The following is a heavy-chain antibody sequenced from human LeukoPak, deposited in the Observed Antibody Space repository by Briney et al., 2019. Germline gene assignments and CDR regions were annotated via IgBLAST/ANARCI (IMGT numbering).Heavy chain of an antibody. J-gene: IGHJ4*02. CDR2: MNPNSGNI. V-gene: IGHV1-8*03. Sequence: ASVKVSCKASGYTFTSYDINWVRQAPGQGLEWMAWMNPNSGNIGYAQKFQGRVTITRSTSMTTSYMELSSLGSEDTAVYYCARGRYYDVLTGYYTDYWGQGTLVTVSS. CDR1: GYTFTSYD. CDR3: ARGRYYDVLTGYYTDY. D-gene: IGHD3-9*01.